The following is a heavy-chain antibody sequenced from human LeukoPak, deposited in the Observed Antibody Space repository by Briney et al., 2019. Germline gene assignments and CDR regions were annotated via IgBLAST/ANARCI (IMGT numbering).Heavy chain of an antibody. Sequence: ASVKVSCKASGYTFTSYYMHWVRQAPGQGLGWMGIINPSGGSTSYAQKFQGRVTMTRDMSTSTVYMELSSLRSEDTAVYYCMIVVVSVDYWGQGTLVTVSS. CDR3: MIVVVSVDY. V-gene: IGHV1-46*01. CDR1: GYTFTSYY. D-gene: IGHD3-22*01. J-gene: IGHJ4*02. CDR2: INPSGGST.